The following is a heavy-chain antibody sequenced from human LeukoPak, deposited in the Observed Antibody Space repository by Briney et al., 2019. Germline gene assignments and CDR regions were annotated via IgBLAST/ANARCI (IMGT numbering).Heavy chain of an antibody. J-gene: IGHJ5*02. D-gene: IGHD2-21*02. Sequence: GGSLRLSCAASGFTFSSYWMHWVRQAPGEGLVWVSRIKPDGSSTSYADSVKGRFTISRDNAKNTLFLRMNSLRVEDTAVYYCARLEASVTEHNWFDPWGQGTLVTVSS. CDR1: GFTFSSYW. CDR2: IKPDGSST. V-gene: IGHV3-74*01. CDR3: ARLEASVTEHNWFDP.